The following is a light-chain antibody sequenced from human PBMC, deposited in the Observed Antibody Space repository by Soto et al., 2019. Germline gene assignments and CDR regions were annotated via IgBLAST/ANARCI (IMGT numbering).Light chain of an antibody. J-gene: IGKJ5*01. CDR1: QSVSSSY. V-gene: IGKV3-20*01. CDR3: QQYDSLPIT. Sequence: EIVLTHSPGTLSWSPGERATLSCSASQSVSSSYLAWYQQKTGQPHRLIIYGASRRATGIPDRFSGSGSGTDFTLTISRLEPEDFAVFYCQQYDSLPITFGQGTRLEIK. CDR2: GAS.